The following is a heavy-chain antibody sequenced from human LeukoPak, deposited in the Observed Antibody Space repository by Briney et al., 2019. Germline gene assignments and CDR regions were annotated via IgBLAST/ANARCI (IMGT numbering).Heavy chain of an antibody. D-gene: IGHD4-17*01. CDR3: ARARGNGDSYYFDY. CDR1: GFTVSSNY. J-gene: IGHJ4*02. CDR2: IYSGGST. Sequence: QPGGSLRLSCAASGFTVSSNYMSWVRQAPGKGLEWVSVIYSGGSTYYADSVKGRFTISRDNSKNTLYLQMNSLRAEDTAVYYCARARGNGDSYYFDYWGQGTLVTVSS. V-gene: IGHV3-66*02.